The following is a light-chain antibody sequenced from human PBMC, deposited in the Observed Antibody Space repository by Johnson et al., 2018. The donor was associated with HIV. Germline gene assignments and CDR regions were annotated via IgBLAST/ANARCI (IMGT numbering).Light chain of an antibody. J-gene: IGLJ1*01. CDR3: GTWDSSLFADSYV. Sequence: QSVLTQPPSVSAAPGQKVTISCSGSISNIGDNFVSWYQQFPGTAPKLLIYENNKRPSGIPDRFSGSKSGTSATLRITGLQTGDEADYYCGTWDSSLFADSYVFVSGTKVTVL. V-gene: IGLV1-51*02. CDR2: ENN. CDR1: ISNIGDNF.